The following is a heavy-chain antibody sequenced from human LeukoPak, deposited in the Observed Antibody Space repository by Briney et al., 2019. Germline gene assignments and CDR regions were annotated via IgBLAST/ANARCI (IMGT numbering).Heavy chain of an antibody. V-gene: IGHV3-7*01. J-gene: IGHJ4*02. CDR2: INQDGGEK. D-gene: IGHD5-12*01. CDR1: GFTFSSYW. CDR3: AARVAPITGSRDY. Sequence: RPGGSLRLSCAASGFTFSSYWMTWVRQTPGKGLEWVASINQDGGEKFYVDSEKGRFTISRDNAKNSLHLQINSLRAEDTAVYYCAARVAPITGSRDYWGQGTLVTVSS.